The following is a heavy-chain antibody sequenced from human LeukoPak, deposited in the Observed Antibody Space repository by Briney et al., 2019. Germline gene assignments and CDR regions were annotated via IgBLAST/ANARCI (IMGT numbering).Heavy chain of an antibody. D-gene: IGHD6-13*01. J-gene: IGHJ5*01. CDR2: INSDGSGT. CDR3: ARDGSSWATWFDS. V-gene: IGHV3-74*01. CDR1: GFTVSSNQ. Sequence: PGGSLRLSCAASGFTVSSNQMSWVRQAPGKGLVWVSRINSDGSGTSYADSVKGRFTISRDNAKSTLFLQMNSLRAEDTAVYYCARDGSSWATWFDSWGQGTLVTVSS.